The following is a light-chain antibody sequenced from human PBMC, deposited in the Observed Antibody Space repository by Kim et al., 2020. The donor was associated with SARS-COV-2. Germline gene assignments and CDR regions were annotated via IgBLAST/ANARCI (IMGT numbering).Light chain of an antibody. CDR3: QSADSSGTYVV. V-gene: IGLV3-25*03. Sequence: SYELTQPPSVSVSPGQTARITCSGDALPKKYAYWYQQKPGQAPVLVIYKDSERPSGIPDRFSGSSSGTTVTLTISGVQAEDEADYYCQSADSSGTYVVFGGGTQLTVL. CDR2: KDS. J-gene: IGLJ2*01. CDR1: ALPKKY.